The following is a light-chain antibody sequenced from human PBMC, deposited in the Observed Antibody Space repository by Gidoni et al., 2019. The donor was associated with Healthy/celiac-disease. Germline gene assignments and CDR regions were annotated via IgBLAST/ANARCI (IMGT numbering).Light chain of an antibody. CDR2: DAS. J-gene: IGKJ4*01. CDR3: QQRSNWPRGT. CDR1: QSVISY. V-gene: IGKV3-11*01. Sequence: EIVLTQSPATLSLSPGERATLSCRASQSVISYLAWYQKKPGQAPRLLIYDASNRATGIPARFSGSGSGTDFTLTISSLEPEDFAVYYCQQRSNWPRGTFGGGTKVEIK.